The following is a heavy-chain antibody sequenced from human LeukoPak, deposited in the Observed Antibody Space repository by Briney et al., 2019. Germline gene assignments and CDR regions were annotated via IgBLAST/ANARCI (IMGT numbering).Heavy chain of an antibody. CDR1: GFTFSSYG. D-gene: IGHD3-10*01. Sequence: GGPLRLSCAASGFTFSSYGMHWVRQAPGKGLEWVAVISYDGSNKYYADSVKGRFTISRDNSKNTLYLQMNSLRAEDTAVYYCAKDSYYYGSGSYDVWGQGTLVTVSS. CDR2: ISYDGSNK. V-gene: IGHV3-30*18. J-gene: IGHJ4*02. CDR3: AKDSYYYGSGSYDV.